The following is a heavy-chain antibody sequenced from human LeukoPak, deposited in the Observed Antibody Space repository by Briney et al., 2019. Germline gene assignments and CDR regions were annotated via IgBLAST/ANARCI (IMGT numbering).Heavy chain of an antibody. J-gene: IGHJ4*02. Sequence: QPGGSLRLSCAASGFTFSSYAMSWVRQAPGKGLEWVSAISGSGGSTYYADSVKGRFTISRDNSKNTLYLQMNSLRAEDTAVYYCARDKGADEGSKFDFWGQGTLVTVSS. CDR1: GFTFSSYA. CDR3: ARDKGADEGSKFDF. CDR2: ISGSGGST. V-gene: IGHV3-23*01. D-gene: IGHD1-26*01.